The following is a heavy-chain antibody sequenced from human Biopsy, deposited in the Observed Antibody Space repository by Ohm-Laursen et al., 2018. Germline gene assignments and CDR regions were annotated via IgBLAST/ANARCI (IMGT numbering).Heavy chain of an antibody. D-gene: IGHD3-16*01. CDR1: GYAVNDYF. J-gene: IGHJ3*01. CDR3: ARDIMNRIAGLVARSDVFDV. CDR2: ISPNSGGT. Sequence: SSVKVSCKGSGYAVNDYFLHWLRQAPGQGPEWMGWISPNSGGTNYAQKFQGRVTMTTDTSTSTAYLELRRLISDDTAVYYCARDIMNRIAGLVARSDVFDVWGQGTLVTVSS. V-gene: IGHV1-2*02.